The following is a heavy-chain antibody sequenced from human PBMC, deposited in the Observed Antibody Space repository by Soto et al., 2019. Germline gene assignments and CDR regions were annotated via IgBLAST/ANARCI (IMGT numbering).Heavy chain of an antibody. CDR3: GRVCFSFFGVVKGDSFDF. J-gene: IGHJ3*01. CDR2: FDPEDGET. D-gene: IGHD3-3*01. Sequence: ASVKVSCKVSGYTLTELSMHWVRQAPGKGLEWMGGFDPEDGETIYAQKFQGRVTMTEDTSTDTAYMELSSLRSEDTAVYYCGRVCFSFFGVVKGDSFDFCGQGTMVTVSS. CDR1: GYTLTELS. V-gene: IGHV1-24*01.